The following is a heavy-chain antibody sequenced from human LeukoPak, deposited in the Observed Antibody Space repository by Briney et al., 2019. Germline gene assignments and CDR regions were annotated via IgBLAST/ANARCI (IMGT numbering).Heavy chain of an antibody. CDR2: IYPSDSDT. CDR1: GYSFKTYW. D-gene: IGHD3-10*01. J-gene: IGHJ3*02. CDR3: ARLFYYGSRAFDI. V-gene: IGHV5-51*01. Sequence: GASLKISCKGSGYSFKTYWIGWVRQMPGKGLGGRGIIYPSDSDTRYSPSFQGQVTISADRSISTAYLQWSSLKASDTAIYYCARLFYYGSRAFDIWGQGTMVTVSS.